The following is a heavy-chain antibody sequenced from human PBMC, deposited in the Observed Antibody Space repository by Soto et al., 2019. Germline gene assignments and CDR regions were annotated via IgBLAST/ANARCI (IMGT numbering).Heavy chain of an antibody. CDR2: LIPLHNTS. D-gene: IGHD1-20*01. V-gene: IGHV1-69*06. J-gene: IGHJ6*02. CDR1: GGAFTNYS. CDR3: AIWSNWNPLYYRGMDV. Sequence: QVQLLQSGAAVKKPGSSGKVSCKVSGGAFTNYSLNWVRHAPGQGLEWLGGLIPLHNTSNYSLKLLGRGSVTADISSNTVYMHLSGLTSDETATYYCAIWSNWNPLYYRGMDVWGQGTTVTVSS.